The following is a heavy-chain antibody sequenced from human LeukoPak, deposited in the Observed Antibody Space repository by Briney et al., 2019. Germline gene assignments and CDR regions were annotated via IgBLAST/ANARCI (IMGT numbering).Heavy chain of an antibody. D-gene: IGHD3-16*01. CDR1: GFTFSRYA. CDR3: ARASGLA. V-gene: IGHV3-64*01. CDR2: ISTNGGST. Sequence: QPGGSLRLSCAASGFTFSRYALHWVRQAPGKGLEYVSSISTNGGSTYYANSVKGRFTISRDNSKNTLFLQMNSLRAEDTAVYYCARASGLAWGQGTLVTVSS. J-gene: IGHJ5*02.